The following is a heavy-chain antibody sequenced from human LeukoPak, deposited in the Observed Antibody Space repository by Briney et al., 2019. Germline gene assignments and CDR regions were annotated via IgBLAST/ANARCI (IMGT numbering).Heavy chain of an antibody. CDR1: GGSFSGYY. Sequence: SETLSLTCAVYGGSFSGYYWSWIRQPPGKGLEWIGEINHSGSTNYNPSLKSRVTISVDTSKNQFSLKLSSVTAADTAVYYCASQIFGSPSATHDYWGQGTLVTVSS. J-gene: IGHJ4*02. D-gene: IGHD3-3*01. V-gene: IGHV4-34*01. CDR2: INHSGST. CDR3: ASQIFGSPSATHDY.